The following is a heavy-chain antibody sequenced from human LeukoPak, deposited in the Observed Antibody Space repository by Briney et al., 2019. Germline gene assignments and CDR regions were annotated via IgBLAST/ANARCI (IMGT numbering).Heavy chain of an antibody. V-gene: IGHV3-48*01. D-gene: IGHD5-18*01. CDR3: ARKVRLWLDYYGMDV. CDR2: ISSSSSTI. CDR1: GFTFSSYS. Sequence: GGSLRLSCAASGFTFSSYSMNWVRQAPGEGLEWVSYISSSSSTIYYADSVKGRFTISRDNAKNSLYLQMNSLRAEDTAVYYCARKVRLWLDYYGMDVWGQGTTVTVSS. J-gene: IGHJ6*02.